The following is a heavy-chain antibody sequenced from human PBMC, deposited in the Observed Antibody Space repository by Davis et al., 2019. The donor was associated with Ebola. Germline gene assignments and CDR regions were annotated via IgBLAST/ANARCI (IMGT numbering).Heavy chain of an antibody. CDR2: IGGSGGRT. Sequence: SLKIPCAAPCFTFSNYAMRWVRQASGKGLEWVSAIGGSGGRTYYADSVKGRFTISRDNSKNTLYLQMNSLRAEDTAVYYCAKQWLVLELKDYWGQGTVVTVSS. J-gene: IGHJ4*02. CDR1: CFTFSNYA. D-gene: IGHD6-19*01. V-gene: IGHV3-23*01. CDR3: AKQWLVLELKDY.